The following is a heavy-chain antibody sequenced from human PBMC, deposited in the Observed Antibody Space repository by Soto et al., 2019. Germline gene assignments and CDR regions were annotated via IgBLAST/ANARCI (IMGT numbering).Heavy chain of an antibody. J-gene: IGHJ4*02. Sequence: SSETLSLTCAVYGGSFSGFYWSWIRQPPGKGLEWIGEINHSGSTNYNPSLKSRVTISVDASKNQFSLKLSSVTAADTAGYYCARGRMRLCYFDYWGQGTLVTVSS. CDR2: INHSGST. D-gene: IGHD2-2*01. CDR1: GGSFSGFY. V-gene: IGHV4-34*01. CDR3: ARGRMRLCYFDY.